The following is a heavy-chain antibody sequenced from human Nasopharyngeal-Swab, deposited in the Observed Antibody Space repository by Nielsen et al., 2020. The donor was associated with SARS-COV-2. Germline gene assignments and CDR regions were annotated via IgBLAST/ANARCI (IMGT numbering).Heavy chain of an antibody. J-gene: IGHJ4*02. V-gene: IGHV3-7*01. CDR3: ARDQFSASSGWDY. CDR1: GFTFSSYW. D-gene: IGHD6-19*01. Sequence: GESLKISCAASGFTFSSYWMSWVRQAPGKGLEWVANIKQDGSEKYYVDSVKGRFTISRDNAKNSLYLQMNSLRAEDTAVYYCARDQFSASSGWDYWGRGTLVTVSS. CDR2: IKQDGSEK.